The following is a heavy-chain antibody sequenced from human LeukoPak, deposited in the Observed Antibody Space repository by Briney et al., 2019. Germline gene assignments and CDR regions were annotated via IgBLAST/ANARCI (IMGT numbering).Heavy chain of an antibody. V-gene: IGHV3-48*01. CDR1: GFTFSSYS. CDR3: ATHLPEWLVPYYYYGMDV. D-gene: IGHD6-19*01. CDR2: ISSSSSTI. Sequence: PGGSLRLSCAASGFTFSSYSMNWVRQAPGKGLEWVSYISSSSSTIYYADSVKGRFTISRDNSKNTLYLQMNSLRAEDTAVYYCATHLPEWLVPYYYYGMDVWGQGTTVTVSS. J-gene: IGHJ6*02.